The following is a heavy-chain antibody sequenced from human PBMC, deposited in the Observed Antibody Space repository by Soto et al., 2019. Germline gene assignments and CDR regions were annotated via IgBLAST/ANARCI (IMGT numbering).Heavy chain of an antibody. Sequence: QVQLVQSGAEVKKPGASVKVTCKVSGYYHTKFSMHWVRQAPGKGLEWMGGFDPEDGETIYEQKCQRRVSMTEDTSTDTAYMELSSLTSEDTALYYCATDMSYSYGSGFFDLWGRGTLVTVSS. CDR3: ATDMSYSYGSGFFDL. D-gene: IGHD3-10*01. CDR2: FDPEDGET. J-gene: IGHJ2*01. CDR1: GYYHTKFS. V-gene: IGHV1-24*01.